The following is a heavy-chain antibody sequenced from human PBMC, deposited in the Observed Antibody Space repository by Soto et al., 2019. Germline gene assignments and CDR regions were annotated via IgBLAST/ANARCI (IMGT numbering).Heavy chain of an antibody. V-gene: IGHV3-30*03. CDR2: ISYEGSNK. CDR3: ARDPGIAAAGTVGYFDY. D-gene: IGHD6-13*01. Sequence: GGSLRLSCAASGFTFSSSGMHWVRQAPGKGLERVAIISYEGSNKYYADSVKGRFTVSRDNSQNTLYLQMNSLRAEDTAVYYCARDPGIAAAGTVGYFDYWGQGTLFTVSS. J-gene: IGHJ4*02. CDR1: GFTFSSSG.